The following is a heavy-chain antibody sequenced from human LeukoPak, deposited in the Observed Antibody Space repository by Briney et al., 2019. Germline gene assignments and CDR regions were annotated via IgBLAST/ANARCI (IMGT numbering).Heavy chain of an antibody. D-gene: IGHD1-26*01. CDR1: GYTLTELS. CDR2: FDPEDGET. Sequence: ASVKVSCKVCGYTLTELSMHWVRQAPGKGLEWMGGFDPEDGETIYAQKCQGRVTMTEDTSTDTAYMELSSLRSEDTAVYYCATDRGVGPSYNWFDPWGQGTLVTVSS. J-gene: IGHJ5*02. CDR3: ATDRGVGPSYNWFDP. V-gene: IGHV1-24*01.